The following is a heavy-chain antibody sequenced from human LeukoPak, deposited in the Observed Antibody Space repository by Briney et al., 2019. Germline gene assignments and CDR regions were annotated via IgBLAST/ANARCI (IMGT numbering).Heavy chain of an antibody. Sequence: PGGSLRLSCAASGFTFDDHAMHWVRQAPGKGLQWVSGISWNGGSIGYADSVKGRFTISRDNSKNSLYLQMNSLRAEDTALYYCAKDRDPGSGYDSRGFDCWGQGTLVTVSS. V-gene: IGHV3-9*01. CDR1: GFTFDDHA. D-gene: IGHD5-12*01. CDR2: ISWNGGSI. J-gene: IGHJ4*02. CDR3: AKDRDPGSGYDSRGFDC.